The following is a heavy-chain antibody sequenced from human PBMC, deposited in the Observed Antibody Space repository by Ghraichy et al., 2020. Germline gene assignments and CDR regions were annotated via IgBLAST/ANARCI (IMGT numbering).Heavy chain of an antibody. CDR1: GFTFDNKA. CDR3: AQGRLGFCRGGDCYSDTFDF. D-gene: IGHD2-21*02. CDR2: ISRSGDHT. J-gene: IGHJ3*01. V-gene: IGHV3-23*01. Sequence: GGSLRLSCAAFGFTFDNKAMSWVRQAPGKGLEWVSTISRSGDHTYYADSVKGRFTISRDNSRNTLYLQMKGLRAEDSALYYCAQGRLGFCRGGDCYSDTFDFWGQGTVVTVSS.